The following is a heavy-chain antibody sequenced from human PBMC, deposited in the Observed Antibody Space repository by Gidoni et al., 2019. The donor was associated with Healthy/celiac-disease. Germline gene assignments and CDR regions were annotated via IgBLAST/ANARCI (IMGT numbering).Heavy chain of an antibody. CDR1: GGSISSSSYY. D-gene: IGHD2-2*01. Sequence: QLQLQESGPGLVKPSETLSLTCTVSGGSISSSSYYWGWIRQPPGKGLEWIGSIYYRGSTYYHPALKSRVTITVDTSKNPFSLELGSVTAADTAVYYCASNYCSSTSCPARDYYYGMDVWGQGTTVTVSS. V-gene: IGHV4-39*01. CDR2: IYYRGST. J-gene: IGHJ6*02. CDR3: ASNYCSSTSCPARDYYYGMDV.